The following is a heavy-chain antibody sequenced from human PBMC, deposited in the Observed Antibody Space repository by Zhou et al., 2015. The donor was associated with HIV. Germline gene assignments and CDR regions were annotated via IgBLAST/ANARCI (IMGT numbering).Heavy chain of an antibody. J-gene: IGHJ2*01. V-gene: IGHV1-69*06. CDR1: GGTFNKYG. CDR3: AREGWGSWYFDL. CDR2: IIPFFGTA. Sequence: QVQLVQSGAEVKKPGSSVKVSCKASGGTFNKYGISWVRQAPGQGLEWMGGIIPFFGTASYAQKFQGRVMITADKSTNTAYMELSSLTSEDTAAYYCAREGWGSWYFDLWGRGTLVIVSS. D-gene: IGHD7-27*01.